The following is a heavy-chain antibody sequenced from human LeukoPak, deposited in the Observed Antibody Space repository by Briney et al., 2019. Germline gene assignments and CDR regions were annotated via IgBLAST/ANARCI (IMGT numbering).Heavy chain of an antibody. J-gene: IGHJ4*02. CDR1: GFTFSTYN. V-gene: IGHV3-23*01. Sequence: GGSLRLSRAASGFTFSTYNMNWVRQAPGKGLEWVSAVGGTDGRTYYAACVKGRFTIYRDNSKNTLYLQMNSLRAEDTAVYYCAKDGSYYFDYWGQGTLVTVSS. CDR3: AKDGSYYFDY. CDR2: VGGTDGRT.